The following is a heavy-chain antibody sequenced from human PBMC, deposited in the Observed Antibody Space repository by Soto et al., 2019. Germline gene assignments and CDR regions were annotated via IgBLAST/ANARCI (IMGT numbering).Heavy chain of an antibody. Sequence: ESGGGVVQPGRSLRLSCAASGFTFSSYGMHWVRQAPGKGLEWVAVISYDGSNKYYADSVKGRFTISRDNSKNTLYLQMNSLRAEDTAVYYCAKVLGGMIVVPNFDYWGQGTLVTVSS. V-gene: IGHV3-30*18. CDR3: AKVLGGMIVVPNFDY. CDR1: GFTFSSYG. D-gene: IGHD3-22*01. CDR2: ISYDGSNK. J-gene: IGHJ4*02.